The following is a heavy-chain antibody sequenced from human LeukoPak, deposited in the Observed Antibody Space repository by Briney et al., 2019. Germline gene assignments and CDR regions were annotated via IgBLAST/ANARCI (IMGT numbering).Heavy chain of an antibody. J-gene: IGHJ4*02. CDR2: ISYDGSSK. CDR3: AKDLRSMAATGAGDY. Sequence: PGGSLRLSCTASGFTFSSYGMHWARQAPGKGLEAVAVISYDGSSKYYAGSVKGRFTISRDNSENTLYLQMNSLRPEDTAVYYCAKDLRSMAATGAGDYWGQGTLVTVSS. D-gene: IGHD1-26*01. CDR1: GFTFSSYG. V-gene: IGHV3-30*18.